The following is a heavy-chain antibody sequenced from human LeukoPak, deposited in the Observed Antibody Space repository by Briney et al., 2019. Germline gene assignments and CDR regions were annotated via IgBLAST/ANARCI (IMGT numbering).Heavy chain of an antibody. CDR3: ARDGSLAYYDSPDVDSYGLDV. CDR1: GFTFSRYW. V-gene: IGHV3-74*01. Sequence: GGSLRLSCAASGFTFSRYWMHWLRQAPGKGLVWVSRISTDGSSTSYADSVKGRFTISRDDGKNTLYLQMNSLRAEDTAVYYCARDGSLAYYDSPDVDSYGLDVWGQRTRLTVSS. J-gene: IGHJ6*01. D-gene: IGHD3-22*01. CDR2: ISTDGSST.